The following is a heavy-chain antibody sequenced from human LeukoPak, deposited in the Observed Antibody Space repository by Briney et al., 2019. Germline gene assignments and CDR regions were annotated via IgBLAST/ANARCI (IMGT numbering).Heavy chain of an antibody. Sequence: GGSLRLSCAASGFTFDDYAMHWVRQAPGKGLEWVSGISWNSGSIGYADSVKGRFTISRDNAKNPLYLQMNSLRAEDTALYYCAKGDDQAYWGQGTLVTVSS. J-gene: IGHJ4*02. CDR3: AKGDDQAY. CDR1: GFTFDDYA. D-gene: IGHD1-1*01. V-gene: IGHV3-9*01. CDR2: ISWNSGSI.